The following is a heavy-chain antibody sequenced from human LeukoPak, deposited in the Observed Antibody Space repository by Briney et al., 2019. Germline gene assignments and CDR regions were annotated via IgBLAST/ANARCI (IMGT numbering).Heavy chain of an antibody. D-gene: IGHD3-22*01. CDR2: ISAYNGNT. CDR3: ASLGPGITYYYDSSEGY. CDR1: GYTFTSYG. J-gene: IGHJ4*02. V-gene: IGHV1-18*01. Sequence: ASVKVSCKASGYTFTSYGISWVRQAPGQGLEWMGWISAYNGNTNYAQKLQGRVTMTTDTSTSTAYIELRSLRSDDTAVYYCASLGPGITYYYDSSEGYWGQGTLVTVSS.